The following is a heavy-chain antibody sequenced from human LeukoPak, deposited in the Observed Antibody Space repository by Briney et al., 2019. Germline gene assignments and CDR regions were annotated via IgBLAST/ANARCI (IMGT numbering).Heavy chain of an antibody. V-gene: IGHV3-33*01. Sequence: PGGSLRLSCAASGFTFSSYGMHWVRQAPGKGLEWVAVIWYDGSNKYYADSVKDRFTISRDNSKNTLYLQMNSLRAEDTAVYYCARDDSSGYYYGPHYWGQGTLVTVSS. CDR2: IWYDGSNK. D-gene: IGHD3-22*01. CDR1: GFTFSSYG. J-gene: IGHJ4*02. CDR3: ARDDSSGYYYGPHY.